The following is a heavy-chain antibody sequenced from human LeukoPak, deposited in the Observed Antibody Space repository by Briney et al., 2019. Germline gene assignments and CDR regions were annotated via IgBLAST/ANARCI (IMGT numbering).Heavy chain of an antibody. CDR1: GFTFSSYA. CDR3: AKDQGGNIVLMVYAISSGFDY. D-gene: IGHD2-8*01. V-gene: IGHV3-23*01. CDR2: ISGSGRST. J-gene: IGHJ4*02. Sequence: GGSLRLSCAASGFTFSSYAMSWVRQAPGKGLEWVSAISGSGRSTYYADSVKGRFTISRDNSKNTLYLQMNSLRAEDTAVYYCAKDQGGNIVLMVYAISSGFDYWGQGTLVTVSS.